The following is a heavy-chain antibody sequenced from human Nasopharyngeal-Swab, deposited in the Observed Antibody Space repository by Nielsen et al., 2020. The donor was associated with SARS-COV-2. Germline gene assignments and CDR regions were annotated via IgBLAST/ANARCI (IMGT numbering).Heavy chain of an antibody. CDR1: GGSISSSNW. CDR3: ARGGYYGSGSYQN. D-gene: IGHD3-10*01. Sequence: GSLRLSCAVSGGSISSSNWWSWVRQPPGKGLEWNGEIYHSGSTNYNPSLKSRVTISVDKSKNQFSLKLSSVTAADTAVYYCARGGYYGSGSYQNWGQGTLVTVSS. J-gene: IGHJ4*02. CDR2: IYHSGST. V-gene: IGHV4-4*02.